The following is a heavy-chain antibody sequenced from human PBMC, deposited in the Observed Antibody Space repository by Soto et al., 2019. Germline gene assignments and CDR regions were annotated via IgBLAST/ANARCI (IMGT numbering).Heavy chain of an antibody. J-gene: IGHJ4*02. D-gene: IGHD2-21*02. Sequence: QVQVVQSKAEVKKPGASVKVSCKTSGYTFTDYDINWVRQATGQGLEWMGWVSPDFGNAGYAQQLQGRVTMTTNTSTSTGYMELTSLTSDDTAVYYCEVTSGYWGQGTMVTVSS. V-gene: IGHV1-8*01. CDR3: EVTSGY. CDR2: VSPDFGNA. CDR1: GYTFTDYD.